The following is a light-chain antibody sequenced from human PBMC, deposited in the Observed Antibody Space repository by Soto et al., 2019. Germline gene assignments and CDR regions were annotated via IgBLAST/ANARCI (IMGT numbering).Light chain of an antibody. CDR1: KSDIGIYDF. CDR2: EVV. V-gene: IGLV2-8*01. CDR3: KSYAGSNTYV. J-gene: IGLJ1*01. Sequence: QSALTQPPSASGSPGQSVTISCTGSKSDIGIYDFVSWYQHHPGKAPRLIIYEVVQRPAGVLDRFSGSKSCNTASLTVSGLNAADEADYFCKSYAGSNTYVFGTGTKLTVL.